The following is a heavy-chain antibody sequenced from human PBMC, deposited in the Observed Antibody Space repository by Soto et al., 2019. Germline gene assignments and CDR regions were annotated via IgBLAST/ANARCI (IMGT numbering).Heavy chain of an antibody. D-gene: IGHD3-3*01. CDR1: GFTFSSYG. V-gene: IGHV3-30*18. CDR2: ISYDGSNK. Sequence: GGSLRLSCAASGFTFSSYGMHWVRQAPGKGLEWVAVISYDGSNKYYADSVKGRFTISRDNSKNTLYLQMNSLRAEDTAVYYCAKYYDFWSANATPIDYWGQGTLVTVSS. J-gene: IGHJ4*02. CDR3: AKYYDFWSANATPIDY.